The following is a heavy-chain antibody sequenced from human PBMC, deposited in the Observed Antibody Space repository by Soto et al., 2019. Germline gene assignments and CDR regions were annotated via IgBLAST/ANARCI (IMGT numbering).Heavy chain of an antibody. V-gene: IGHV4-34*01. CDR3: ARGQEGVVATH. D-gene: IGHD5-12*01. J-gene: IGHJ4*02. CDR2: IKDGGLT. CDR1: GGSLSGYY. Sequence: QVQLQQWGAGLLKPSETLSLTCVVYGGSLSGYYWSWIRQPPGKGLEWIGEIKDGGLTNYSPSLKSRANISADTPKNQFSLKLHSVTAADRAVYYCARGQEGVVATHWDQGTLVTVSS.